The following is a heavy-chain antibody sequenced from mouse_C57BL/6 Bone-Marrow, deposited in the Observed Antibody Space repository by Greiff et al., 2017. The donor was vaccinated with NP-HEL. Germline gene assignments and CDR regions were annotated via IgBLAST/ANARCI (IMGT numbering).Heavy chain of an antibody. V-gene: IGHV2-2*01. D-gene: IGHD2-14*01. CDR2: IWSGGST. Sequence: QVQLQQSGPGLVQPSQRLSITCTVSGFSLTSYGVHWVRQSPGKGLEWLGVIWSGGSTDYNAAFISRLSISKDNSTSQVFFKMNSLQADDTALYYFARNWWVLVRGVFDYWGQGTTLTVSS. CDR1: GFSLTSYG. J-gene: IGHJ2*01. CDR3: ARNWWVLVRGVFDY.